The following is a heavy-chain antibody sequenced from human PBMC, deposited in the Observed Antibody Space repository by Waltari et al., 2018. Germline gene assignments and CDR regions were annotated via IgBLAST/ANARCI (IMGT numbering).Heavy chain of an antibody. V-gene: IGHV3-9*01. D-gene: IGHD6-19*01. CDR2: ISWNSGSI. J-gene: IGHJ4*02. Sequence: EVQLVESGGGLVQPGRSLRLSCAASGFTFDDYAMHWVRQAPGKGLEWVSGISWNSGSIGDADSVKGRFTISRDNAKNSLYLQMNSLRAEDTALYYCAKDSGSAVAGTFRYWGQGTLVTVSS. CDR1: GFTFDDYA. CDR3: AKDSGSAVAGTFRY.